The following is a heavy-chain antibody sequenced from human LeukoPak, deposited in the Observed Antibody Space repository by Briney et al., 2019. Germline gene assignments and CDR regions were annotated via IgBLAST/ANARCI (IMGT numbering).Heavy chain of an antibody. J-gene: IGHJ4*02. Sequence: PGGSLRLSCAASGFTFSSYGMNWVRQAPGKGLEWISFVSISSGTIYYADSVNGRFRISRDNAKSSLDLEMNSLRAEDTAVYYCARAMSTFGGVRNYFYSWGQGTLVTVSS. D-gene: IGHD3-16*01. CDR2: VSISSGTI. CDR1: GFTFSSYG. V-gene: IGHV3-48*04. CDR3: ARAMSTFGGVRNYFYS.